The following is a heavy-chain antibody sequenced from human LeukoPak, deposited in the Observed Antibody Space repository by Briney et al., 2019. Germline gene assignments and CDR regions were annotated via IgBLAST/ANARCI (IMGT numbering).Heavy chain of an antibody. D-gene: IGHD1-26*01. CDR2: ISSSGGTI. CDR3: AKERESYFEFDL. J-gene: IGHJ4*02. CDR1: GFTFSDYY. Sequence: PGGSLRLSCAASGFTFSDYYMNWIRQAPGKGLEWVSYISSSGGTIYYVDSVKGRFTISRDNSRNTLYLQMNSLRAEDTAIYYCAKERESYFEFDLWGQGTLVTVSS. V-gene: IGHV3-11*01.